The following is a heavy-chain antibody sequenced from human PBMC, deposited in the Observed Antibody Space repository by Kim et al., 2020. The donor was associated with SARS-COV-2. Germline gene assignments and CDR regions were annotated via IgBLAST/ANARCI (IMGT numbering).Heavy chain of an antibody. CDR3: AKSARGVATPDFDY. V-gene: IGHV3-30*18. D-gene: IGHD5-12*01. J-gene: IGHJ4*02. Sequence: GGSLRLSCAASGFTFSSYGMHWVRQAPGKGLEWVAVISYDGSNKYYADSVKGRFTISRDNSKNTLYLQMNSLRAEDTAVYYCAKSARGVATPDFDYWGQGTLVTVSS. CDR1: GFTFSSYG. CDR2: ISYDGSNK.